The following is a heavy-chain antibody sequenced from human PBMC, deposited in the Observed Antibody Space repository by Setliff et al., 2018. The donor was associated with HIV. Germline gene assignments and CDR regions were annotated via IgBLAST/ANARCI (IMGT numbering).Heavy chain of an antibody. J-gene: IGHJ3*02. CDR1: GGSFSGYY. Sequence: SETLSLTCAVYGGSFSGYYWSWIRQPPGKGLEWIGEINHSGSTNYNPSLKSRVTISVDTSKNQFSLKLSSVTAADTAVYFCARDGVGITVAGLWNAFDIWGQGTKVT. CDR3: ARDGVGITVAGLWNAFDI. V-gene: IGHV4-34*01. D-gene: IGHD6-19*01. CDR2: INHSGST.